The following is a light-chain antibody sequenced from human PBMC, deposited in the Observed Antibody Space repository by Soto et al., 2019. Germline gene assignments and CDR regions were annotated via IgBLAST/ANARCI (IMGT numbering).Light chain of an antibody. J-gene: IGLJ3*02. Sequence: QSVLTQPPSVSAAPGQKVTISCSGSSSNIGNNYVSWYQQLPGTAPKLLIYDNNKRPSGIPDRFSGSKSGTSATLGITGLQTGDEADYYCGTWDSSLSAWVFGGGTNSPS. CDR2: DNN. CDR1: SSNIGNNY. CDR3: GTWDSSLSAWV. V-gene: IGLV1-51*01.